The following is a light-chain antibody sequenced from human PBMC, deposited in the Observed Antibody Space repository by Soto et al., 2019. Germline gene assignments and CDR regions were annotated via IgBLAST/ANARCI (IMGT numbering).Light chain of an antibody. Sequence: EIVMTQSPATLSVSPGERATLSCRASQSISTSLACYPHKPGQAPRLLISGASTRATGIPARFSGSGSGTEFTLTISSLQSEDVAVYYCQQYSYWPPVTFGQGTKVDIK. CDR1: QSISTS. J-gene: IGKJ1*01. V-gene: IGKV3D-15*01. CDR3: QQYSYWPPVT. CDR2: GAS.